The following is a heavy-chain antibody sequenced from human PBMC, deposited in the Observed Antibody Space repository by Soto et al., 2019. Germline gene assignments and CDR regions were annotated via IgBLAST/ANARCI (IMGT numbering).Heavy chain of an antibody. J-gene: IGHJ4*02. Sequence: GGSLRLSCAASGFTFGNYHMHWVRQAPGKGLEWVAVIWYGGNDKSYADSVKGRFTISRDNSKNTLYVQMTSLRVDDTAVYYCARGLNSLLAYWGQGTLVTVSS. CDR2: IWYGGNDK. D-gene: IGHD2-15*01. CDR3: ARGLNSLLAY. V-gene: IGHV3-33*01. CDR1: GFTFGNYH.